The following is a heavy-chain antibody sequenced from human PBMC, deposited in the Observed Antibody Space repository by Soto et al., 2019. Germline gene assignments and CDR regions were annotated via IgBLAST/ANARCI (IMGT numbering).Heavy chain of an antibody. CDR2: IYYSGST. D-gene: IGHD1-26*01. CDR3: ARALMGYYYGMDV. CDR1: GGSISSCGYY. J-gene: IGHJ6*02. V-gene: IGHV4-31*03. Sequence: SETLSLTCTVSGGSISSCGYYWSWIRQHPGKGLEWIGYIYYSGSTYYNPSLKSRVTISVDTSKNQFSLKLSSVTAADTAVYYCARALMGYYYGMDVWGQGTTVTVS.